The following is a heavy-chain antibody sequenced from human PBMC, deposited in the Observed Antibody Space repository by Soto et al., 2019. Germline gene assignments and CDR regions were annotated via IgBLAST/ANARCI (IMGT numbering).Heavy chain of an antibody. CDR2: IIPIFGTA. CDR1: GGTFSSYA. V-gene: IGHV1-69*12. Sequence: QVQLVQSGAEVKKPGSSVKVSCKASGGTFSSYAISWVRQAPGQGLEWMGGIIPIFGTANYAQKFQGRVTITADESTSTAYMELSSLRSEDTAVYYCARDGYYDSSGYYPNYFDYWGQGTLVTVSS. D-gene: IGHD3-22*01. J-gene: IGHJ4*02. CDR3: ARDGYYDSSGYYPNYFDY.